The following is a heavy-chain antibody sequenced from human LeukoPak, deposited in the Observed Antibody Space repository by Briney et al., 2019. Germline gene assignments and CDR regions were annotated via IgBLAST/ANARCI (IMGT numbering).Heavy chain of an antibody. V-gene: IGHV4-39*01. CDR3: ARLGRLVFYFDY. Sequence: PSETLSLTCTVYGGSISSTGYYWDWIRQPPGKGLKWIGSIHYSGSTYYNPSLKSRVTISLDTSRNQFSLKLSSVTAADTAVYYCARLGRLVFYFDYWGQGTLVSVSS. D-gene: IGHD1-26*01. CDR2: IHYSGST. J-gene: IGHJ4*02. CDR1: GGSISSTGYY.